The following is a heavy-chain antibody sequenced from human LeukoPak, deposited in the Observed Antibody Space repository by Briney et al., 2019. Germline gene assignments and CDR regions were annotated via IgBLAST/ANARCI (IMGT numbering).Heavy chain of an antibody. J-gene: IGHJ4*02. CDR1: GGTFSSYA. CDR3: ATFQTIVVVPAAIYY. CDR2: IIPIFGTA. Sequence: SVKVSCKASGGTFSSYAISWVRQAPGQGLEWMGGIIPIFGTANYAQKFQGRVTTTADESTSTAYMELSSLRSEDTAVYYCATFQTIVVVPAAIYYWGQGTLVTVSS. D-gene: IGHD2-2*02. V-gene: IGHV1-69*13.